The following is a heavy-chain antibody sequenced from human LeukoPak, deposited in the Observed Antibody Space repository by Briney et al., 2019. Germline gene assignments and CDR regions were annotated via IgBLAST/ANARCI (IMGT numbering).Heavy chain of an antibody. CDR3: ARHGGPCSGGSCRNNWFDP. CDR2: IYYSGST. D-gene: IGHD2-15*01. CDR1: GCSISSSNYY. V-gene: IGHV4-39*01. Sequence: SETLSLTCTVSGCSISSSNYYWGWLRQPPGKGLEWIGSIYYSGSTSYNPPLKSRVTISVDTSKIQFSLGLSSVSAADTAVYYCARHGGPCSGGSCRNNWFDPWGQGTLVTVSS. J-gene: IGHJ5*02.